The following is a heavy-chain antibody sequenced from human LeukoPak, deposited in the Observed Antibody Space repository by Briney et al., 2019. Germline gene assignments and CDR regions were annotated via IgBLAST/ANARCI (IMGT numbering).Heavy chain of an antibody. D-gene: IGHD3-9*01. J-gene: IGHJ4*02. Sequence: GASVKVSCTASGYTFTGYYMHWVRQAPGQGLEWMGWINPNSGGTNYAQKFQGRVTMTRDTSISTAYMELSRLRSDDTAVYYCARGNYDILTGYYIFDYWGQGTLVTVSS. V-gene: IGHV1-2*02. CDR3: ARGNYDILTGYYIFDY. CDR1: GYTFTGYY. CDR2: INPNSGGT.